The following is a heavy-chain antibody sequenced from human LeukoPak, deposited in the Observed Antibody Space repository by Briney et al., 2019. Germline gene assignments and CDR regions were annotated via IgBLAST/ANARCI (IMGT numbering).Heavy chain of an antibody. Sequence: PGGSLRLSCAASGFTFSSYSMNWVRQAPGKGLEWVSYISSSSSTIYYTDSVKGRFTISRDNAKNSLCLQMNSLRAEDTAVYYCARRGLALDYWGQGTLVTVSS. J-gene: IGHJ4*02. CDR3: ARRGLALDY. V-gene: IGHV3-48*04. CDR1: GFTFSSYS. D-gene: IGHD6-19*01. CDR2: ISSSSSTI.